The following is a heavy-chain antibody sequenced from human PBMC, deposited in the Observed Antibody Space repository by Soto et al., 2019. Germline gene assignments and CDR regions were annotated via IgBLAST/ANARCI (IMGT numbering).Heavy chain of an antibody. Sequence: QVQLVESGGGVVQPGRSQRLSCAASGFTFSSYAMHWVRQAPGKGLEWVAVISNDGSHEFYVDSVKGRFTISRDNSKNTLYLQMNSLRAEDMAVYHFARDATGVGTFDYWGQGTLVTVSS. CDR2: ISNDGSHE. D-gene: IGHD6-13*01. CDR3: ARDATGVGTFDY. CDR1: GFTFSSYA. J-gene: IGHJ4*02. V-gene: IGHV3-30*03.